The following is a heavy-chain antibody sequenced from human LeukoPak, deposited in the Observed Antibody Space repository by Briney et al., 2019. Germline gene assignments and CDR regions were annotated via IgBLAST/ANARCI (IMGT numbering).Heavy chain of an antibody. V-gene: IGHV1-69*06. J-gene: IGHJ5*02. Sequence: GASVKVSCKASGGTFSSYAISWVRQAPGQGLEWMGEIIPIFGTANYAQKFQGRVTITADKSTSTAYMELSSLRSDDTAVYYCARDQRSCSGGSCYPGWFAPWGQGTLVTVSS. CDR3: ARDQRSCSGGSCYPGWFAP. D-gene: IGHD2-15*01. CDR1: GGTFSSYA. CDR2: IIPIFGTA.